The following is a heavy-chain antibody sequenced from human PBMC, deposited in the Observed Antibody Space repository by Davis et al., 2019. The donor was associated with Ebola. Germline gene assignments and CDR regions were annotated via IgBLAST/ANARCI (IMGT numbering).Heavy chain of an antibody. J-gene: IGHJ3*02. CDR3: ASHYGLGDAFDI. CDR2: TNPNSGNT. Sequence: ASEKVSCKASGATFSSYTLSWVRQAPGQGLAWMGWTNPNSGNTGYAQKFQGRVTMTRNTSISPADMELSSLRSEDTAVYYCASHYGLGDAFDILGEGTMVTVSS. D-gene: IGHD4-17*01. CDR1: GATFSSYT. V-gene: IGHV1-8*02.